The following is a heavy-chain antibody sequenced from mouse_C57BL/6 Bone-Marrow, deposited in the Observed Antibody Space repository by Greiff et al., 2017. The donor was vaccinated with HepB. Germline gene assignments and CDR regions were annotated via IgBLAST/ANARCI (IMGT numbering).Heavy chain of an antibody. D-gene: IGHD1-1*01. CDR1: GYAFSSYW. V-gene: IGHV1-80*01. Sequence: QVQLKESGAELVKPGASVKISCKASGYAFSSYWMNWVKQRPGKGLEWIGQIYPGDGDTNYNGKFKGKATLTADKSSSTAYMQLSSLTSEDSAVYFCARGGYGSSYNPRYFDVWGTGTTVTVSS. CDR3: ARGGYGSSYNPRYFDV. CDR2: IYPGDGDT. J-gene: IGHJ1*03.